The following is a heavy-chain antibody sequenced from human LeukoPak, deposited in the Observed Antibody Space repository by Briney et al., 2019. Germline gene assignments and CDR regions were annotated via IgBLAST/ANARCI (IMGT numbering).Heavy chain of an antibody. CDR1: RYTFTSYG. V-gene: IGHV1-18*01. J-gene: IGHJ4*02. Sequence: ASLKVSCKAPRYTFTSYGISRVPQAPGQGLEWMGWISAYNGNTNCAQKLQGRVTMTTDTSTSTAYMELRSLRSDDTAVYYCARDTPPTDWGQGTLVTVSS. CDR2: ISAYNGNT. CDR3: ARDTPPTD.